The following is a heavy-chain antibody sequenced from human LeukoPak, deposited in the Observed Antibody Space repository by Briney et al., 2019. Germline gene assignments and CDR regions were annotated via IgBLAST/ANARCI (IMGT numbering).Heavy chain of an antibody. J-gene: IGHJ4*02. CDR1: GDSISSGTYY. V-gene: IGHV4-61*02. D-gene: IGHD3-22*01. CDR2: IYSGGNT. CDR3: AREGSIYYYDSSGYLGY. Sequence: SQTLSLTCTVSGDSISSGTYYWRWIRQPAGKGLEWIGRIYSGGNTNYNPSLKSRVTISVDTSKNQFSLKLSSVTAADTAVYYCAREGSIYYYDSSGYLGYWGQGTLVTVSS.